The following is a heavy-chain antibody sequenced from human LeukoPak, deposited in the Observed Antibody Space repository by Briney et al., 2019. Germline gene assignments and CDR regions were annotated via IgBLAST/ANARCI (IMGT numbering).Heavy chain of an antibody. Sequence: NSSQTLSLTCTVSGGSISSGSYYWSWIRQPAGKGLEWIGRIYTSGSTNYNPSLKSRVTISVDSSKNQFSLKLSSVTAADTAVYYCARAGVVVVPAAIPADAFDIWGQGTMVTVSS. CDR3: ARAGVVVVPAAIPADAFDI. V-gene: IGHV4-61*02. D-gene: IGHD2-2*02. J-gene: IGHJ3*02. CDR1: GGSISSGSYY. CDR2: IYTSGST.